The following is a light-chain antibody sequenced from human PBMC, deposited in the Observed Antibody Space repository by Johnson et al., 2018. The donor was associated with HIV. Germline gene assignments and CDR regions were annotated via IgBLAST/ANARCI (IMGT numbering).Light chain of an antibody. CDR2: DNN. CDR1: SSNIGNNY. V-gene: IGLV1-51*01. Sequence: QSVLTQPPSVSAAPGQNITISCSGSSSNIGNNYISWYQHLPGTAPKILIYDNNKRPLGVPDRFSGYKSGTSATLAFTGLQTADEADNYWGPWGTSLRAGGVVGTGTKVTVL. J-gene: IGLJ1*01. CDR3: GPWGTSLRAGGV.